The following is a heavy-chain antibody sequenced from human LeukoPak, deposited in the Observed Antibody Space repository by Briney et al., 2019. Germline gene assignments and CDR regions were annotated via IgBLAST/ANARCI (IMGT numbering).Heavy chain of an antibody. CDR3: ARVGYSYGHAFDY. V-gene: IGHV4-59*08. Sequence: SETLSLTCTVSGGSISNYYWTWTRQPPGKGLEWIGYIYYTGSTNYNPSLKSRVTISVDTSKNQFSLKLSSVTAADTAVYYCARVGYSYGHAFDYWGQGTLVTVSS. CDR2: IYYTGST. D-gene: IGHD5-18*01. CDR1: GGSISNYY. J-gene: IGHJ4*02.